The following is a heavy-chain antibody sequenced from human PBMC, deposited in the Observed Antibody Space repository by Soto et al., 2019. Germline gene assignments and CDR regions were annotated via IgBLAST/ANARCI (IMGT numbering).Heavy chain of an antibody. J-gene: IGHJ4*02. D-gene: IGHD7-27*01. V-gene: IGHV6-1*01. CDR2: TYYRSKWYN. Sequence: SQTLSLTCAISGDSVSSNSAAWNWIRQSPSRGLEWLGRTYYRSKWYNDYAVSVKSRITINPDTSKNQFSLQLNSVTPEDTAVYYCARDLLNWGIGGYYFDYWGQGTLVTVSS. CDR1: GDSVSSNSAA. CDR3: ARDLLNWGIGGYYFDY.